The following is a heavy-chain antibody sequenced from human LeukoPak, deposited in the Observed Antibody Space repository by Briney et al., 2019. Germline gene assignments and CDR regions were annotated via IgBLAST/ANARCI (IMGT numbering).Heavy chain of an antibody. CDR1: GYTFTSHD. CDR3: VRTPPNWGFDY. Sequence: ASVTVSCTASGYTFTSHDINWVRQATGQGLEWMGWMSPNSGDTGYAQKFQGRVTMTSDSSISTAYMELSSLRSEDTAIYYCVRTPPNWGFDYWGQGTLVTVSS. D-gene: IGHD7-27*01. V-gene: IGHV1-8*01. CDR2: MSPNSGDT. J-gene: IGHJ4*02.